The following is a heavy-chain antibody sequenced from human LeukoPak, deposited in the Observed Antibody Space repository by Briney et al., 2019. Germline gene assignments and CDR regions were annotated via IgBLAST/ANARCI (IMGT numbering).Heavy chain of an antibody. D-gene: IGHD4-11*01. Sequence: ASVKVSCKASGYTFTGYYMHGVRQAPGQGLEWMAWINPHSGAPNYSQKFQGRVTATRDASINTAYLDLSSLTSDDTAVYYCARDKGKDYTVDYWGQGTLVIVSS. CDR2: INPHSGAP. J-gene: IGHJ4*02. CDR1: GYTFTGYY. V-gene: IGHV1-2*02. CDR3: ARDKGKDYTVDY.